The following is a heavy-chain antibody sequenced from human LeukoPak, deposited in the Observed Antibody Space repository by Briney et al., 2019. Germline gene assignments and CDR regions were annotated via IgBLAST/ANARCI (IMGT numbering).Heavy chain of an antibody. V-gene: IGHV3-53*05. CDR2: IYFGGAT. D-gene: IGHD7-27*01. J-gene: IGHJ3*02. CDR1: GFTVSSNY. CDR3: VTELGIGGFDI. Sequence: TGGSLRLSCAASGFTVSSNYMTWVRQAPGQGLEWVSVIYFGGATYYADSVKGRFTISRDNSKNTLYLQMSTLRAEDTSVYYCVTELGIGGFDIWGKGKMVTVSS.